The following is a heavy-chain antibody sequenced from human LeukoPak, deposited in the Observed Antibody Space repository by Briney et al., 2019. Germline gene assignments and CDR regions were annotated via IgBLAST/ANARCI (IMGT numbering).Heavy chain of an antibody. CDR3: AKDTYNWNYSSEDYFDY. J-gene: IGHJ4*02. V-gene: IGHV3-30*02. CDR2: IRYDGSNK. CDR1: GFPFSSYG. Sequence: GGSLRLSCAASGFPFSSYGMPWVRQAPGKGLEWVAFIRYDGSNKYYADSVKGRFTISRDNSKNTLYLQMNSLRAEDTAVYYCAKDTYNWNYSSEDYFDYWGQGTLVTVSS. D-gene: IGHD1-7*01.